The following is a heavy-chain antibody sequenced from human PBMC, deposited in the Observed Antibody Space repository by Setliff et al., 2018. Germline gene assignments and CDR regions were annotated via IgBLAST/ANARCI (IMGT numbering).Heavy chain of an antibody. CDR3: ARGGIGFSEITIFGVALYWFDP. V-gene: IGHV4-61*09. J-gene: IGHJ5*02. Sequence: SETLSLTCTVSGGSISSGSYYWSWIRQPAGKGLEWIGHIYSSGSTNYNPSLKSRVTISVDRSKNQFSLKLSSVIAADTAVYYCARGGIGFSEITIFGVALYWFDPWGQGTLVTVSS. D-gene: IGHD3-3*01. CDR2: IYSSGST. CDR1: GGSISSGSYY.